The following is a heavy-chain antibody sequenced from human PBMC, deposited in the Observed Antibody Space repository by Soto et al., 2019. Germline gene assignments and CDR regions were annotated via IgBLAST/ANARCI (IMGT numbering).Heavy chain of an antibody. V-gene: IGHV3-30-3*01. Sequence: GVSLRLSCAASGSTFSSYAMHWVRQAPGKGLEWVAVISYDGSNKYYADSVKGRFTISRDNSKNTLYLQMNSLRAEDTAVYYCARDRRHVDTAMVTFYYYYGMDVWGQGTTVTVS. CDR1: GSTFSSYA. CDR3: ARDRRHVDTAMVTFYYYYGMDV. D-gene: IGHD5-18*01. J-gene: IGHJ6*02. CDR2: ISYDGSNK.